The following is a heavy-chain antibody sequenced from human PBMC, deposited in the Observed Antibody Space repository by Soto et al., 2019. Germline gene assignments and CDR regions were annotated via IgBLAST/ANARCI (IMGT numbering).Heavy chain of an antibody. J-gene: IGHJ5*02. CDR1: GFHFSRSS. CDR3: ARAVGSGTYYTDWFDP. Sequence: GGSLSLSCAASGFHFSRSSMNWVRQAPGKGLEWVSYISSGGSTIYYADSVKGRFTISRDNAKNSLYLQMNSLRAEDTAVYYCARAVGSGTYYTDWFDPWGQGTLVTVSS. CDR2: ISSGGSTI. V-gene: IGHV3-48*01. D-gene: IGHD3-10*01.